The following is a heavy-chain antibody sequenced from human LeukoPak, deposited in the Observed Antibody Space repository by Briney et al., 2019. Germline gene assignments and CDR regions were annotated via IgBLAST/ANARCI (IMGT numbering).Heavy chain of an antibody. CDR1: GFTFSIYS. J-gene: IGHJ4*02. CDR2: ISSSSSYI. CDR3: ARAGYSSTEFFDY. V-gene: IGHV3-21*01. D-gene: IGHD6-13*01. Sequence: TGGPLRLSCAASGFTFSIYSMNWVRQAPGKGLEWVSSISSSSSYIYYTSSVKGRFTISRDNAKNSLYLEMNSLRAEDTAVYYCARAGYSSTEFFDYWGQGTLVTVSS.